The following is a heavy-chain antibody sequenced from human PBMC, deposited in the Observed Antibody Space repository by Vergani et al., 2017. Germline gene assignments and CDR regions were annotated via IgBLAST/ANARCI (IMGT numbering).Heavy chain of an antibody. CDR1: GVTSAGYA. V-gene: IGHV3-9*02. J-gene: IGHJ5*02. CDR3: AKDLGTSSGGGWFDP. D-gene: IGHD6-6*01. Sequence: EVQLEESGGGLVLPGRSLRLSCVASGVTSAGYAMHWVRQAPGKGLEWVSGISWNSNSIGYADSVKGRFTISGDNAKNSLYLQMNSLRAEDTALYYCAKDLGTSSGGGWFDPWGQGTLVTVSS. CDR2: ISWNSNSI.